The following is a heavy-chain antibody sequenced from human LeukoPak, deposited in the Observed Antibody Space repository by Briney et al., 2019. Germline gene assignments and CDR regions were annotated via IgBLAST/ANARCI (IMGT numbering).Heavy chain of an antibody. Sequence: GGSLRLSCTASGFTFSNYAMSWVRQAPGKGLEWVSTISGPGGATFYADSVKGRFTISRDNSKNTLYLQMNSLRVEDTAVYYCAKEEYSSVRGAFDIWGQGTMVTVSS. J-gene: IGHJ3*02. CDR3: AKEEYSSVRGAFDI. V-gene: IGHV3-23*01. CDR2: ISGPGGAT. CDR1: GFTFSNYA. D-gene: IGHD6-19*01.